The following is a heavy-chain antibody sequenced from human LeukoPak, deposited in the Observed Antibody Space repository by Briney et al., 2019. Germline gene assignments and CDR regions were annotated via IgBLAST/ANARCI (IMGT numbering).Heavy chain of an antibody. D-gene: IGHD2-21*01. J-gene: IGHJ4*02. V-gene: IGHV4-59*01. CDR2: IYYSGST. CDR3: AKGNSYSHYLDY. Sequence: SETLSLTCTVSGGSISSYYWSWIRQPPGRGLEWIGYIYYSGSTNYNPSLKSRVTISVDTSKNQFSLKLSSVTAADTAMYYCAKGNSYSHYLDYWGQGTLVTVSS. CDR1: GGSISSYY.